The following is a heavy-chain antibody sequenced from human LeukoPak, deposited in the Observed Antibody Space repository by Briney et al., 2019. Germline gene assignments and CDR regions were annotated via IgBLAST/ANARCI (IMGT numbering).Heavy chain of an antibody. CDR3: AKEANTAIVPPLFEVFDI. CDR1: GFTFTTYA. CDR2: ISYDGSHK. V-gene: IGHV3-30*18. J-gene: IGHJ3*02. D-gene: IGHD5-18*01. Sequence: GRSLRLSCAASGFTFTTYAIHWVRQAPGKGLEWVAVISYDGSHKYYGDSVKGRFTISRDNSKNTLYLQMNSLRVEDTAVYHCAKEANTAIVPPLFEVFDIGAKGKMVTVFS.